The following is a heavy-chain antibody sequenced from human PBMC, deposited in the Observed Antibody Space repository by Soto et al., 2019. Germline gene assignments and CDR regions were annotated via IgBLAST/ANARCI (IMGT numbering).Heavy chain of an antibody. J-gene: IGHJ2*01. CDR2: ISGSGVNA. CDR3: ARKPHWQYWYFDL. V-gene: IGHV3-20*01. CDR1: GFAFQNHG. Sequence: EVQLVESGGSVIRPGGSLRLSCAASGFAFQNHGMAWVRQVPGKGLEWVAGISGSGVNAGYADSVKGRFTISRDNGDNSLYLVKKNLGVEDTALYHCARKPHWQYWYFDLWGRGTLVTVSS. D-gene: IGHD1-1*01.